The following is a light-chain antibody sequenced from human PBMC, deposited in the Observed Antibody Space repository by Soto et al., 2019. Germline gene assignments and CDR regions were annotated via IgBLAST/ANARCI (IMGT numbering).Light chain of an antibody. CDR1: QSVSGK. Sequence: EVLMTQSPATLSVSPGERATLSCRASQSVSGKLAWYQQKPGQAPRLLIYDASNRATGIPARFSGSGSGTDFTLTISSLEPEDFAVYYCQQRSNWITFGQGTRLEIK. V-gene: IGKV3-11*01. CDR2: DAS. CDR3: QQRSNWIT. J-gene: IGKJ5*01.